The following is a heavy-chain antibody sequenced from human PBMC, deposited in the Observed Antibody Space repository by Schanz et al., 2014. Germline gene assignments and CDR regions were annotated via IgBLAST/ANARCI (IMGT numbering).Heavy chain of an antibody. Sequence: QVQLVQSGPAVKKPGASMKVSCLASGYSFAVYYIYWVRQAPGQRLEFMGWINPKSGDKEYGQQCEERVTFTSDTSIRTACMELSSLTSDDTAVYYCARELCSSTTCYVRYDPWGQGTLVTVSS. CDR2: INPKSGDK. CDR3: ARELCSSTTCYVRYDP. D-gene: IGHD2-2*01. J-gene: IGHJ5*02. CDR1: GYSFAVYY. V-gene: IGHV1-2*02.